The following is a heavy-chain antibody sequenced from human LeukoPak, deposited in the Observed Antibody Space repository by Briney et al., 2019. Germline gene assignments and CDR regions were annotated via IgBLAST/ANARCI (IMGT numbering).Heavy chain of an antibody. CDR2: ISSSSSHI. V-gene: IGHV3-21*04. J-gene: IGHJ4*02. CDR1: GFTFRDYK. D-gene: IGHD3-9*01. CDR3: AKMGPAILILTGYYSFDY. Sequence: GGSLRLSCVVSGFTFRDYKMNWVRQAPGKGLEWVSSISSSSSHIYYADSVKGRFTISRDNSKNTLYLQMNSLRAEDTAVYYCAKMGPAILILTGYYSFDYWGQGTLVTVSS.